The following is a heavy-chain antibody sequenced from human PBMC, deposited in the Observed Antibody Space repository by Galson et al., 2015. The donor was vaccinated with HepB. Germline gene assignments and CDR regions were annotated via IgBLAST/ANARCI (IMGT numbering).Heavy chain of an antibody. CDR3: ARFAYSSTWGYYGMDV. CDR1: GYSFTSYW. J-gene: IGHJ6*02. CDR2: IYPGDSDT. V-gene: IGHV5-51*01. Sequence: QSGAEVKKPGESLKISCTGSGYSFTSYWIGWVRQMPGKGLEWMGIIYPGDSDTRYSPSFQGQVTISADESISTAYLQWSSLKASDTAMYYCARFAYSSTWGYYGMDVWGQGTTVTVSS. D-gene: IGHD6-13*01.